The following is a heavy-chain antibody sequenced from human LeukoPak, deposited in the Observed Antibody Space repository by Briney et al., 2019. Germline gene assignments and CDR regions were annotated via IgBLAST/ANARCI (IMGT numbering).Heavy chain of an antibody. CDR1: GFTLGDHW. D-gene: IGHD6-19*01. V-gene: IGHV3-7*04. J-gene: IGHJ4*02. CDR3: ARGGWSLDY. CDR2: IKQDGSAK. Sequence: GGSLRLPCEGHGFTLGDHWMTWVRQAPGKGLEWVAYIKQDGSAKDYVDSVKGRFTISRDNSKNSLYLQMNSLRAEDTAVYYCARGGWSLDYWGQGTLVTVSS.